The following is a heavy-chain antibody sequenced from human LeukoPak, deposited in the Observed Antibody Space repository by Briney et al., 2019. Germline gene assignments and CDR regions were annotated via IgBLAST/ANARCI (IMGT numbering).Heavy chain of an antibody. Sequence: PGGSLRLSCAASGFTFSNYWMDWVRQDPGKGLVWVSRISTDGRDTTYADSVKGRFTISRDNAKNSLYLQMNSLRAEDTAVYYCARRLGYCSSTSCYPFDYWGQGTLVTVSS. D-gene: IGHD2-2*01. CDR3: ARRLGYCSSTSCYPFDY. J-gene: IGHJ4*02. V-gene: IGHV3-74*01. CDR2: ISTDGRDT. CDR1: GFTFSNYW.